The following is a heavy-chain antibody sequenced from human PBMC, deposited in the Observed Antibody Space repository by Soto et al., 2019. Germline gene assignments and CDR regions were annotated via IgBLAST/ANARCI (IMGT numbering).Heavy chain of an antibody. CDR2: ISYDGVNK. J-gene: IGHJ4*02. CDR3: ARDDAHWISGSYGGIHY. V-gene: IGHV3-30-3*01. D-gene: IGHD1-26*01. CDR1: GFTFSTYA. Sequence: QVQLVESGGGVVQPGRSLRLSCAASGFTFSTYAMHWVRQAPGKGLEWVAVISYDGVNKYYADSMKGRFTISRDNSKNTLYLQMNSLRAEDTAVYYCARDDAHWISGSYGGIHYWGQGTLVTVSS.